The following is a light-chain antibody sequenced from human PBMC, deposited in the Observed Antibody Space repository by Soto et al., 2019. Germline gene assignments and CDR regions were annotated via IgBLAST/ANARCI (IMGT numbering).Light chain of an antibody. CDR1: QNVSSY. V-gene: IGKV3-20*01. CDR2: GAS. CDR3: QQYRMSPNT. J-gene: IGKJ5*01. Sequence: EIVLTQSPATLSLSPGERATLSCRASQNVSSYLAWYQQKPGQAPRLLIHGASTRATGIPDRFSGSGSGTDFSLTIRGLKPEDFAVYYCQQYRMSPNTFGQGTRLEIK.